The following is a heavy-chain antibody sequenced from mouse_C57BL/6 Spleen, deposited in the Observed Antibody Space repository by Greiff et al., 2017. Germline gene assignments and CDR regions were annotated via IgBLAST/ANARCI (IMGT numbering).Heavy chain of an antibody. CDR2: ISYSGST. CDR3: AREGYDGYYVKYFDV. CDR1: GYSITSGYD. Sequence: EVQRVESGPGMVKPSQSLSLTCTVTGYSITSGYDWHWIRHFPGNKLEWMGYISYSGSTNYNPSLKSRISITHDTSKNHFFLKLNSVTTEDTATYYCAREGYDGYYVKYFDVWGTGTTVTVSS. J-gene: IGHJ1*03. V-gene: IGHV3-1*01. D-gene: IGHD2-3*01.